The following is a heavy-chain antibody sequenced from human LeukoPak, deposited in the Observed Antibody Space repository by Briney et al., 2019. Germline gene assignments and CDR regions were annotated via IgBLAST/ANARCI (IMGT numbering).Heavy chain of an antibody. CDR1: GWSFSGGYY. J-gene: IGHJ4*02. Sequence: SETLSLTCAVYGWSFSGGYYWSWIRQSPGKGLEWIGEINHVGHTNYNPPLKSRATISTDSSKTQFSLKLSSVTAADTAVYYCAVGYCSGGSCYNGPKDDYWGQGTLVTVSS. V-gene: IGHV4-34*01. D-gene: IGHD2-15*01. CDR2: INHVGHT. CDR3: AVGYCSGGSCYNGPKDDY.